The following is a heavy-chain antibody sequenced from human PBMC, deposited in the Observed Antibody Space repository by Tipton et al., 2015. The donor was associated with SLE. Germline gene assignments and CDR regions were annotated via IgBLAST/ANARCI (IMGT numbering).Heavy chain of an antibody. CDR1: GYSITSGYY. V-gene: IGHV4-38-2*01. D-gene: IGHD3-22*01. CDR3: ARGYDSTRGLLGWFFDY. Sequence: TLSLTCAVSGYSITSGYYWGWVRQPPGKGLEWIGNILYSGDTNYNPSLKSRVTISVDTSKNQFSLKLSSVTAADTAVYYCARGYDSTRGLLGWFFDYWGQGTLVTVSS. J-gene: IGHJ4*02. CDR2: ILYSGDT.